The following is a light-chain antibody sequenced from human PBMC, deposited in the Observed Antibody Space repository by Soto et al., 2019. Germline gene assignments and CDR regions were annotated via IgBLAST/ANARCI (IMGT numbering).Light chain of an antibody. Sequence: DIQMTQSPSTLSASVGDRVTITCRASQSISSWLAWYQQKPGKAPKLLIYDASSLESGVPSRFSGSGSGTEGTITISSLKQDDGATYYCQQYNSYSRTFGQGTKVDIK. V-gene: IGKV1-5*01. CDR1: QSISSW. CDR3: QQYNSYSRT. CDR2: DAS. J-gene: IGKJ1*01.